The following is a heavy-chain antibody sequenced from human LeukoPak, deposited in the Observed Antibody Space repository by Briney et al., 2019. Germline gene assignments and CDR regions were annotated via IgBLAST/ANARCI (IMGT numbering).Heavy chain of an antibody. CDR1: GGSFSGYY. CDR3: ARGVDIPNWFDP. Sequence: SETLSLTCAVYGGSFSGYYWGWIRQPPGKGLEWIGNIHYSGTTYYNPSFKSRVTISVDTSKNQFSLKLSSVTAGDTALYYCARGVDIPNWFDPWGQGTLVTVSS. CDR2: IHYSGTT. D-gene: IGHD3-9*01. V-gene: IGHV4-34*01. J-gene: IGHJ5*02.